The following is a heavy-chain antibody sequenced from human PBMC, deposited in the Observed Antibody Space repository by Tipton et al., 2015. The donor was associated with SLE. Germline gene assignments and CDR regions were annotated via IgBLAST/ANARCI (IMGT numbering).Heavy chain of an antibody. CDR3: ARDWGGEALDF. V-gene: IGHV4-61*09. CDR2: IHTSGAT. D-gene: IGHD2-21*01. CDR1: GDSIGSGSYY. J-gene: IGHJ4*02. Sequence: TLSLTCSVSGDSIGSGSYYWNWIRQPAGKGLEWIGHIHTSGATNNNPSLKSRVTMSLDTSKSQFSLKLTSVTAADTAVYYCARDWGGEALDFWGQGTLVTVSS.